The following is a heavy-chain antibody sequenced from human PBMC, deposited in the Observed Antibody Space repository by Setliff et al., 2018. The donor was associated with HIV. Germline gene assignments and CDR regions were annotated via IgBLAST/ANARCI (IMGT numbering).Heavy chain of an antibody. CDR2: IYHSGST. D-gene: IGHD6-6*01. Sequence: PSETLSLTCAVSGGSISSSNRWSWVRQPLGKGLEWVGEIYHSGSTNYNPSLRSRVTISVDKSKNQFSLKLSSVTAADTAVYYCARSPGRGLAASIAPFFDYWGQGTLVTVSS. V-gene: IGHV4-4*02. CDR3: ARSPGRGLAASIAPFFDY. J-gene: IGHJ4*02. CDR1: GGSISSSNR.